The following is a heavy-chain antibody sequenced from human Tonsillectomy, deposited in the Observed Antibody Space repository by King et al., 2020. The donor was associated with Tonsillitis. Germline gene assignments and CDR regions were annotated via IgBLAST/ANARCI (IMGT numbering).Heavy chain of an antibody. D-gene: IGHD3-9*01. Sequence: VQLVESGGGLVKPGGSLRLSCAASGFTFSSYSMNWVRPAPGKGLEWVSSIISSSSYIYYADSVKGRFTISRDNAKNSLYLQMNNLRAEETAVYYCARVPTYYDILTGYYYYYGMDVWGQGTTVTVSS. V-gene: IGHV3-21*01. CDR2: IISSSSYI. CDR1: GFTFSSYS. CDR3: ARVPTYYDILTGYYYYYGMDV. J-gene: IGHJ6*02.